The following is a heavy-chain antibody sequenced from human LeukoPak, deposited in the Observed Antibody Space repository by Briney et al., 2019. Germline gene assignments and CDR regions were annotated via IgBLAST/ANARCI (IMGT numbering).Heavy chain of an antibody. CDR1: GYTFTSYG. J-gene: IGHJ6*02. V-gene: IGHV1-18*01. CDR3: ARDAPGLAYYYGLDV. Sequence: DSVKVSCKASGYTFTSYGISWVRQAPGQGREWMGWINTYNGNTHYAQKLQGRVTMTTDTATSTAYMELRSLRSDDTAAYYCARDAPGLAYYYGLDVWGQGTTVTVSS. CDR2: INTYNGNT. D-gene: IGHD3-10*01.